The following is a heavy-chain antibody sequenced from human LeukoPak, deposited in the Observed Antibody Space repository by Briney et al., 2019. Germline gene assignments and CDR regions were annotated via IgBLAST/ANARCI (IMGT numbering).Heavy chain of an antibody. CDR3: ARHPQPFDI. Sequence: SETLSLTCTVSGGSIRSTAYYWGWIRQPPGKELEWIGTIYYSGSTNYNPSLKSRVTISLDMSKNQFSLKLNSVTAADTAMYYCARHPQPFDIWGHGTMVTVSS. CDR1: GGSIRSTAYY. CDR2: IYYSGST. D-gene: IGHD6-13*01. J-gene: IGHJ3*02. V-gene: IGHV4-39*01.